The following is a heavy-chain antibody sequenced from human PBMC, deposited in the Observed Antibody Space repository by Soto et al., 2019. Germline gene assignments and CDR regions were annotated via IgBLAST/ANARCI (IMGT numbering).Heavy chain of an antibody. CDR3: ASRGYSYFDY. D-gene: IGHD5-18*01. Sequence: GGSLRLSCAASGFTFSSYSMTWVRQAPGKGLEWVSAISGSGGTTYYAESVQGRFTISRDNSRNTLYLQMNSLRAEDTAVYYCASRGYSYFDYWGQGTLVTVSS. CDR1: GFTFSSYS. V-gene: IGHV3-23*01. CDR2: ISGSGGTT. J-gene: IGHJ4*02.